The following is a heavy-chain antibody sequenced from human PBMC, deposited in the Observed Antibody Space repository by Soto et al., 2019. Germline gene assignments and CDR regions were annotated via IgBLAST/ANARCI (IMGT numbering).Heavy chain of an antibody. J-gene: IGHJ4*02. CDR2: IYYSGST. D-gene: IGHD2-2*01. V-gene: IGHV4-59*08. CDR3: ASHEGCSSTSCSYFDY. Sequence: SETLSLTCTVSGGSINRYYRSWIRQPPGKGLEWIGYIYYSGSTNYNPSLKSRVTISVHTSKNQFSLKLSSVTAADTAVYYCASHEGCSSTSCSYFDYWGQGTLVTVS. CDR1: GGSINRYY.